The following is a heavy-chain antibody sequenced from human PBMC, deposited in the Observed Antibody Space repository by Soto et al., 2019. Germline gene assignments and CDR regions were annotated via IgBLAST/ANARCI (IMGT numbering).Heavy chain of an antibody. J-gene: IGHJ3*02. V-gene: IGHV1-46*01. Sequence: QVQLVQSGAEVKQPGASVKVSCKASGYTFTNYYMHWVRQAPGQGLEWMGMINPTDATTTYAQKFQGRVTMTRDTSRSTVYMELSSLSTEDTAVYYSARGYSSGWYYAFDIRGQGTMVTVSS. CDR3: ARGYSSGWYYAFDI. CDR1: GYTFTNYY. CDR2: INPTDATT. D-gene: IGHD6-19*01.